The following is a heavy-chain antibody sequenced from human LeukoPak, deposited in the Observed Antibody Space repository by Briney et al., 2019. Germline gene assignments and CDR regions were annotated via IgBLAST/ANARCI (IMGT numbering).Heavy chain of an antibody. J-gene: IGHJ3*02. CDR1: GFTFSNAW. Sequence: KPGGPLRLSCAASGFTFSNAWMSWVRQAPGKGLEWVGRIKSKTDGGATDYAAPVKVRFTISRDDSKNTLYLQMNSLKTEETAVYDCTTDYYGSGSYPDAFDIWGRGTMVTVSS. CDR3: TTDYYGSGSYPDAFDI. CDR2: IKSKTDGGAT. V-gene: IGHV3-15*01. D-gene: IGHD3-10*01.